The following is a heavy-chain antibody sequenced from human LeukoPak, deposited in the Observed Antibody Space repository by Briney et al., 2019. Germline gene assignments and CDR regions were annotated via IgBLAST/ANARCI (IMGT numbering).Heavy chain of an antibody. CDR2: IYYSGST. J-gene: IGHJ5*02. CDR1: GGSISSYY. CDR3: AALYYYGSGSGGWFDP. V-gene: IGHV4-59*08. Sequence: SETLSLTCTVSGGSISSYYWSWIRQPPGKGLEWIGYIYYSGSTNYNPSLKSRVTISVDTSKNQFSLKLSSVTAADTAVYYCAALYYYGSGSGGWFDPWGQGTLVTVSS. D-gene: IGHD3-10*01.